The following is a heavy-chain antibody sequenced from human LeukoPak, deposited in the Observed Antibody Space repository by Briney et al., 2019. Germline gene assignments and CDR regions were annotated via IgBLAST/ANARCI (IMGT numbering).Heavy chain of an antibody. J-gene: IGHJ5*02. CDR1: GGSISSYY. D-gene: IGHD6-19*01. Sequence: PSETLSLTCIVSGGSISSYYWSWILQPPGKGLEWIGYIYYSGSTNYNPSLKSRVTISVDTSKNQFSLKLSSVTAADTAVYYCARDRGQWLLNWFDPWGQGTLVTVSS. CDR3: ARDRGQWLLNWFDP. V-gene: IGHV4-59*01. CDR2: IYYSGST.